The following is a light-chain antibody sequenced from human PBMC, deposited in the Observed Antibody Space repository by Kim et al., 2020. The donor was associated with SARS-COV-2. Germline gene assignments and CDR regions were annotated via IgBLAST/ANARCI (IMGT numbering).Light chain of an antibody. CDR3: GTWDSSLSAGV. J-gene: IGLJ3*02. CDR1: SSNIGSSY. V-gene: IGLV1-51*01. CDR2: DNN. Sequence: QSVLTQPPSVSASPGQKVTISCSGSSSNIGSSYICWYQQLPGTAPNLLIYDNNKRPSGIPDRFSGSKSGTSATLGITGLQTGAEADYYCGTWDSSLSAGVFGGGTKLTVL.